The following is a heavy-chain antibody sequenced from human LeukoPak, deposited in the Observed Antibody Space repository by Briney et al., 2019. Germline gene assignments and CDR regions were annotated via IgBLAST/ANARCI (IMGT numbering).Heavy chain of an antibody. CDR2: ISDSGGRT. V-gene: IGHV3-23*01. D-gene: IGHD3-22*01. CDR1: GFTFRSYG. J-gene: IGHJ4*02. Sequence: PGGSLRPSCAASGFTFRSYGMHWVRQAPGKGLEWVAGISDSGGRTNYADSVKGRFTISRDNPKNTLYLQMNSLRAEDTAVYFCAKRGVVIRVILVGFHKEAYYFDSWGQGALVTVSS. CDR3: AKRGVVIRVILVGFHKEAYYFDS.